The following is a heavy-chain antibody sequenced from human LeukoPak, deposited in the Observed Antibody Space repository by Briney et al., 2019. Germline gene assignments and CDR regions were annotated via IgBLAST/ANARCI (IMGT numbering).Heavy chain of an antibody. CDR1: GGSFSGYY. D-gene: IGHD6-6*01. CDR2: INHSGST. Sequence: SETLSLTCAVYGGSFSGYYWSWIRQPPGKGLEWIGEINHSGSTNYNPSLKSRVTISVDTSKNQFSLKLSSVTAADTAVYYCARNKRAAPYNWFDPWGQGTLVTVSS. CDR3: ARNKRAAPYNWFDP. V-gene: IGHV4-34*09. J-gene: IGHJ5*02.